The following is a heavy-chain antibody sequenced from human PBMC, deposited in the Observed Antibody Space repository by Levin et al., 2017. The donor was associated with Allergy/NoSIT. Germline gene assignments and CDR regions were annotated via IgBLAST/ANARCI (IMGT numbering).Heavy chain of an antibody. CDR2: ISGSGDSI. V-gene: IGHV3-48*03. D-gene: IGHD1-26*01. CDR3: ARGGSYLTNGFDY. Sequence: PGGSLRLSCAASGFTFNNDELNWVRQAPGKGLEWVSYISGSGDSIYYADSVKGRFTISRDNAKNSLYLQMNSLRAEDTAVYFCARGGSYLTNGFDYWGQGTLVTVSS. J-gene: IGHJ4*02. CDR1: GFTFNNDE.